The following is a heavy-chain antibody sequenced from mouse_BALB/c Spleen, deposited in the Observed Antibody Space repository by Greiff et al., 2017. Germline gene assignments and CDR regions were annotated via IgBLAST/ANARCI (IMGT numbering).Heavy chain of an antibody. D-gene: IGHD2-14*01. Sequence: VQLQQSGAELAKPGASVKMSCKASGYTFTSYWMHWVKQRPGQGLEWIGYINPSTGYTEYNQKFKDKATLTADKSSSTAYMQLSSLTSEDSAVYYCASRGIYRYDGYWGQGTTLTVSS. V-gene: IGHV1-7*01. CDR3: ASRGIYRYDGY. CDR2: INPSTGYT. J-gene: IGHJ2*01. CDR1: GYTFTSYW.